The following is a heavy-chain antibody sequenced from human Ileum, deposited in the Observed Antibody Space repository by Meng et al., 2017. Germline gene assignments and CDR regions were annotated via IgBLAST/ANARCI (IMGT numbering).Heavy chain of an antibody. Sequence: QVQLQESGPGLLKPSETLSLSCTVSGGSISSGEYCWGWIRQPPGKGLEWIGSLYFTGYTYYSPSLMSRVTISVETSKNQFSLRLTSVTAADTGLYLCARHGHFTPDKYYFDSWGQGALVTVSS. D-gene: IGHD3-3*02. CDR3: ARHGHFTPDKYYFDS. J-gene: IGHJ4*03. V-gene: IGHV4-39*01. CDR2: LYFTGYT. CDR1: GGSISSGEYC.